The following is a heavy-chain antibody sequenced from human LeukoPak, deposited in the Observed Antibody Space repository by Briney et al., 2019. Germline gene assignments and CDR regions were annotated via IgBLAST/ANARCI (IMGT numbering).Heavy chain of an antibody. CDR3: ARGYQLHHYYYYGMDV. CDR2: IWYDGSNK. CDR1: GFTFSSYG. J-gene: IGHJ6*04. Sequence: QPGRCLRLSCAASGFTFSSYGMHWVRQAPGKGLEWVAVIWYDGSNKYYADSVKGRFTISRDNSKNTLYLQMNSLRAEDTAVYYCARGYQLHHYYYYGMDVWGKGTTVTVSS. D-gene: IGHD2-2*01. V-gene: IGHV3-33*01.